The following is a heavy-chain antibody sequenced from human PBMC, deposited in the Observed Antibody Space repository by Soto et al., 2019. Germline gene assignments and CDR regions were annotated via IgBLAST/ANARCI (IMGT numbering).Heavy chain of an antibody. CDR3: ARDTKEYYYDSSGYYLGYYYYGMDV. V-gene: IGHV4-31*03. D-gene: IGHD3-22*01. Sequence: SETLSLTCTVSGGSISSGGYYWSWIRQHPGKGLEWIGYIYYSGSTYYNPSLKSRVTISVDTSKNQFSLKLSSVTAADTAVYYCARDTKEYYYDSSGYYLGYYYYGMDVWGQGTTVTVSS. CDR2: IYYSGST. J-gene: IGHJ6*02. CDR1: GGSISSGGYY.